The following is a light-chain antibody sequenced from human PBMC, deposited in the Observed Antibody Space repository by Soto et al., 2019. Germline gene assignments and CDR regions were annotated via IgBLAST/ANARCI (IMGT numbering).Light chain of an antibody. J-gene: IGLJ2*01. Sequence: QSVLTQPPSASGTPGQRVTISCSGGSSNIGSNYAYWYPQLPGTAPKLVIYANSQRPSGVPDRFSGSKSGTSASLAISGLRSEDEADYYCATWDDSLRGVLFGGGTKLTVL. V-gene: IGLV1-47*01. CDR2: ANS. CDR3: ATWDDSLRGVL. CDR1: SSNIGSNY.